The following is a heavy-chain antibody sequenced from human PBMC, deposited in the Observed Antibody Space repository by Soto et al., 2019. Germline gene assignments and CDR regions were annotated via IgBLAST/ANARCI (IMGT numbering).Heavy chain of an antibody. CDR1: GGSISSGGYS. Sequence: PSETLSLTCAVSGGSISSGGYSWSWIRQPPGKGLEWIGYIYHSGSTYYNPSLKSRVTISVDRSKNQFSLKLSSVTAADTAVYYFVMGLSSSWYPGWFDTWGQGTLVTVSS. CDR3: VMGLSSSWYPGWFDT. CDR2: IYHSGST. J-gene: IGHJ5*02. D-gene: IGHD6-13*01. V-gene: IGHV4-30-2*01.